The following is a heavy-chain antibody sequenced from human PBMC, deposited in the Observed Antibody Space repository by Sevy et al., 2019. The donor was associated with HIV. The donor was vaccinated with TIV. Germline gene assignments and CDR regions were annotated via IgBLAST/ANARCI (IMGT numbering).Heavy chain of an antibody. J-gene: IGHJ4*02. CDR3: ASGIYFNY. CDR2: FHSRGTF. Sequence: QSQTLSLTCAGSGLSISGGYYWAWFRQPPGKGLEWLGSFHSRGTFHYSPSLRSRVSISVDTSKNQFSLIVNSVTAADTATYYCASGIYFNYWGQGTLVTVSS. V-gene: IGHV4-38-2*01. CDR1: GLSISGGYY. D-gene: IGHD1-1*01.